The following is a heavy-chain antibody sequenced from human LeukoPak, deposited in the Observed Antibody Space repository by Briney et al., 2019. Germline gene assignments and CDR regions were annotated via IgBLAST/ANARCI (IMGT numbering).Heavy chain of an antibody. V-gene: IGHV1-2*02. CDR3: ARDWDRDNSSHDLDAFDI. CDR2: INPNSGGT. Sequence: ASVKVSCKASGYTFTGYYMHWVRQAPGQGLEWMGWINPNSGGTNYAQKFQGRVTMTRDTSISTAYMELSRLRSDDTAVYYCARDWDRDNSSHDLDAFDIWGQGTMVTVSS. J-gene: IGHJ3*02. CDR1: GYTFTGYY. D-gene: IGHD6-13*01.